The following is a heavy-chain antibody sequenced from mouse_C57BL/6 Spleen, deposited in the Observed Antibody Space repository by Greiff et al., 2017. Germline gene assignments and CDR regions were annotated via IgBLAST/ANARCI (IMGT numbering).Heavy chain of an antibody. J-gene: IGHJ3*01. Sequence: QVQLQESGAELARPGASVKLSCKASGYTFTSYGISWVKQRTGQGLEWIGEIYPRSGNTYYNEKFKGKATLTADKSSSTAYMELRSLTSEDSAVYFCARDDYGSSYRFAYWGQGTLVTVSA. CDR2: IYPRSGNT. CDR1: GYTFTSYG. D-gene: IGHD1-1*01. CDR3: ARDDYGSSYRFAY. V-gene: IGHV1-81*01.